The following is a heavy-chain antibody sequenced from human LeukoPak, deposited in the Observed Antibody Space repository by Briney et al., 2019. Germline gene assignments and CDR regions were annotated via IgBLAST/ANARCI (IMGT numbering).Heavy chain of an antibody. Sequence: PSETLSLTCTVSGGSISSELYYWNRIRQPAGGGREWIGRFYNSGRTNFNPSLTSRVPISADTSKNQFSLKLRSVTAADTAVYYCARGDLKSDWFDPWGQGTLVIVST. CDR1: GGSISSELYY. CDR2: FYNSGRT. J-gene: IGHJ5*02. V-gene: IGHV4-61*02. CDR3: ARGDLKSDWFDP. D-gene: IGHD3-3*01.